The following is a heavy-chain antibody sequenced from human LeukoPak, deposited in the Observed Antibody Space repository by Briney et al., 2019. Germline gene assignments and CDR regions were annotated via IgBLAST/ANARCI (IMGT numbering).Heavy chain of an antibody. CDR1: GFTFTNYG. V-gene: IGHV3-23*01. J-gene: IGHJ4*02. D-gene: IGHD3-16*02. CDR2: ISDTYGTT. CDR3: VRHDSFIPF. Sequence: PGGSLRLSCAAPGFTFTNYGMTWVRQAPGKGLEWVSSISDTYGTTYYTDSVKGRCTISRDNSKNTVYLQLNNLRAEDTAIYFCVRHDSFIPFWGQGTLVTVSS.